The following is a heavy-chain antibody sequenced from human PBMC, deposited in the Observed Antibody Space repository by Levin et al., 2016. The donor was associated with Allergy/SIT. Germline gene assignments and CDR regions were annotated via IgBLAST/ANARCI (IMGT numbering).Heavy chain of an antibody. CDR2: DGSNK. CDR1: GFTFSSYG. D-gene: IGHD1-26*01. Sequence: GGSLRLSCAASGFTFSSYGMHWVRQAPGKGLEWVAFDGSNKYYADSVKGRFTISRDNSKNTLYLQMNSLRAEDTAVYYCAKDLSGRLGATTTWGQGTLVTVSS. J-gene: IGHJ5*02. V-gene: IGHV3-30*02. CDR3: AKDLSGRLGATTT.